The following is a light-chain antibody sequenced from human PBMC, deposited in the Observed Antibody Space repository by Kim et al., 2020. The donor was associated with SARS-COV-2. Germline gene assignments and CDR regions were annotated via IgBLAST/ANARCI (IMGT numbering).Light chain of an antibody. CDR2: AAS. CDR1: QSISSY. V-gene: IGKV1-39*01. J-gene: IGKJ4*01. Sequence: DIQMTQSPSSLSASVVDRVTITCRASQSISSYLNWYQQKPGKAPKLLIYAASSLQSGVPSRFSGSGSVTDFTLTISSLQPEDFATYYCQQSYSTPLTFGGGTKLEI. CDR3: QQSYSTPLT.